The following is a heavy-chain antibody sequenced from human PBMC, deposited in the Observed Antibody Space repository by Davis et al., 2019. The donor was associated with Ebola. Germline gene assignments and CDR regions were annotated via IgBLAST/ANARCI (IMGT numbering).Heavy chain of an antibody. CDR3: PRDRYYYGIDV. Sequence: GGSLRLSCAASGFTFSSYWMSWVRQAPGKGLEWVANIKQEGSAKYEVYSVKGRFTISRANSKKSLYLQMNSLTAEDTAVYYCPRDRYYYGIDVWDQGTTVTFSS. V-gene: IGHV3-7*03. CDR1: GFTFSSYW. J-gene: IGHJ6*02. CDR2: IKQEGSAK.